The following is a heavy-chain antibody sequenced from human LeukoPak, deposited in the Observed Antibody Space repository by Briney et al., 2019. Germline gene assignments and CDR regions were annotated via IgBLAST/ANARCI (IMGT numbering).Heavy chain of an antibody. Sequence: PGGSLRLSCAASGFTFSSSAMSWVRQAPGKGLEWVANIKQDGSEKYYVDPVKGRFTISRDNAKNSLYLQMNSLRAEDTAVYYCARDSEQGDLWSGYSHWGQGTLVTVSS. D-gene: IGHD3-3*01. J-gene: IGHJ4*02. V-gene: IGHV3-7*01. CDR1: GFTFSSSA. CDR2: IKQDGSEK. CDR3: ARDSEQGDLWSGYSH.